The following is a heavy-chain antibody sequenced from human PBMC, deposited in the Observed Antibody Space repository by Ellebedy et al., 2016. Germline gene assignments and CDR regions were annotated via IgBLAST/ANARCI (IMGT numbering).Heavy chain of an antibody. CDR3: VRDKEVGATRLDY. V-gene: IGHV3-23*03. CDR1: GFTFSSYA. Sequence: GESLKISXVASGFTFSSYAISWVRQAPGKGLEWVSVLYSGGSTDYADSVKGRFTISRDNAKKSLYLQMNSLRAEDTAIYYCVRDKEVGATRLDYWGQGIRVTASS. CDR2: LYSGGST. D-gene: IGHD1-26*01. J-gene: IGHJ4*02.